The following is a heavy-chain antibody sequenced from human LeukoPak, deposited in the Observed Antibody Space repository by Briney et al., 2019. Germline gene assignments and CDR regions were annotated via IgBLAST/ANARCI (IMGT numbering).Heavy chain of an antibody. V-gene: IGHV4-38-2*02. CDR1: GYSISSGYY. CDR2: IYHSGST. D-gene: IGHD5-24*01. CDR3: ARAGDGYNPNFDY. J-gene: IGHJ4*02. Sequence: SETLSLTCTVSGYSISSGYYWGWIRQPPGKGLEWIGSIYHSGSTYYNPSLKSRVTISVDTSKNQFSLKLSSVTAADTAVYYCARAGDGYNPNFDYWGQGTLVTVSS.